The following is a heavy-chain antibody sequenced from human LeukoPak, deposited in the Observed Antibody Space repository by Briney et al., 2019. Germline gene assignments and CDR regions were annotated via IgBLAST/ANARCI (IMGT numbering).Heavy chain of an antibody. CDR2: ISGSGGST. CDR1: GFTFSSYA. Sequence: GGSLRLSCATSGFTFSSYAMSWVRQAPGKGLEWVSAISGSGGSTYYADSVKGRFTISRDNSKNTLYLQMNSLRAEDTAVYYCVWLHRKIYFDYWGQGTLVTVSS. CDR3: VWLHRKIYFDY. V-gene: IGHV3-23*01. J-gene: IGHJ4*02. D-gene: IGHD5-18*01.